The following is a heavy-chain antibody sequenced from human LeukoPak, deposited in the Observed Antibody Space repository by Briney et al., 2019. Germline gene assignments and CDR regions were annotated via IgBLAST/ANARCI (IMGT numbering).Heavy chain of an antibody. J-gene: IGHJ5*02. D-gene: IGHD4-17*01. V-gene: IGHV3-74*03. Sequence: GGSLRLSCAASGVTFSSYWMHWVRQVPGKGLVWVARINTYGTSSTYGDSVEGRFTISRDNAKNTLYLELNSLRDDDTAVYYCARGSTTVTTRDWFDPWGQGTQVTVSS. CDR2: INTYGTSS. CDR1: GVTFSSYW. CDR3: ARGSTTVTTRDWFDP.